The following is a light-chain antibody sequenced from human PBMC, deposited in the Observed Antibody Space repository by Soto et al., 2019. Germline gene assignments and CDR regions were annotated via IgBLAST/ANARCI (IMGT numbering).Light chain of an antibody. J-gene: IGLJ1*01. CDR1: SSNIGGNS. V-gene: IGLV1-51*01. CDR2: DDD. Sequence: QYVMTQPPSVSAAPGQKVTISCSGSSSNIGGNSVSWYQQLPGTAPKLLIYDDDKRPSGIPDRFSGSKSGTSATLGITGFQTGDESDYYCGSWDSSLSAYVFATGTKLTVL. CDR3: GSWDSSLSAYV.